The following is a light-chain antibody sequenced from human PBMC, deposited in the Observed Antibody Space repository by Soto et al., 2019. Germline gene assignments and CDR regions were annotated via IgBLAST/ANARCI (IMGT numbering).Light chain of an antibody. Sequence: QSALTQPRSVSGSPGQSVTISCTGTSSDVGGYDYVSWYQQHPGKAPKLMIFDVNKRPSGVPDRFSGSKSANTASLTISGLQAEDDADYYCCSYAGTNTYIFGGGTQLTVL. CDR1: SSDVGGYDY. J-gene: IGLJ2*01. V-gene: IGLV2-11*01. CDR3: CSYAGTNTYI. CDR2: DVN.